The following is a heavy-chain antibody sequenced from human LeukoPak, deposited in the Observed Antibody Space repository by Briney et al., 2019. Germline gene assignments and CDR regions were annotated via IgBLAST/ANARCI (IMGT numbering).Heavy chain of an antibody. CDR3: AKDFRIGYSAHFDY. CDR1: GFTFRSHA. D-gene: IGHD2-21*01. J-gene: IGHJ4*02. V-gene: IGHV3-23*01. CDR2: IYENGGTT. Sequence: GGSLRLSCVGSGFTFRSHAMSWVRQAPEKGLEFVSGIYENGGTTYYADSVKGRFSISRDNSKNTLYLQMDSLRGEDTAAHYCAKDFRIGYSAHFDYWGQGALVAVSS.